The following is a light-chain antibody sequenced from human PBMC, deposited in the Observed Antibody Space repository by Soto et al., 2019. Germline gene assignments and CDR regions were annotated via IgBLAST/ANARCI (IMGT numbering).Light chain of an antibody. V-gene: IGKV3-11*01. Sequence: EIVLTQSPATLSLSPGDRATLSCRASQSVGSYLGWYQQRPGQAPRLLIYDASNRATGIPARFSGSGSGKDFALTISSLEPEDFEVYYCQQRSDWPSTFGGGTKVEIK. CDR2: DAS. CDR3: QQRSDWPST. CDR1: QSVGSY. J-gene: IGKJ4*01.